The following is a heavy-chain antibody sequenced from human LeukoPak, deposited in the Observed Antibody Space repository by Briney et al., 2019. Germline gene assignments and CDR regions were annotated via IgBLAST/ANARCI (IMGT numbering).Heavy chain of an antibody. CDR2: IYSSGST. J-gene: IGHJ3*02. V-gene: IGHV4-59*10. D-gene: IGHD3-22*01. CDR1: GGSFSGYY. Sequence: PSETLSLTCAVYGGSFSGYYWSWIRQPPGKGLEWIGRIYSSGSTDYNPSLTSRVTMSVDTSNNQFSLKLSSVTAADTAVYYCARDFYYDDSGDAFDIWGQGTLVTVSS. CDR3: ARDFYYDDSGDAFDI.